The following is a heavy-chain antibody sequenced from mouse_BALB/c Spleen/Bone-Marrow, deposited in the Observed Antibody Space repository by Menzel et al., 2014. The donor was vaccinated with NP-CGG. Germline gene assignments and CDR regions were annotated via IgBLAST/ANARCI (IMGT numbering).Heavy chain of an antibody. CDR3: ARRGYFDY. Sequence: VQLQESGAELARPGASVKLSRKASGYTFTDYYINWVKQRTGQGLEWIGEIYPGSGNTYYNEKFKGKATLTADKSSSTAYMQLSSLTSEDSAVYFCARRGYFDYWGQGTTLTVSS. V-gene: IGHV1-77*01. CDR2: IYPGSGNT. CDR1: GYTFTDYY. J-gene: IGHJ2*01.